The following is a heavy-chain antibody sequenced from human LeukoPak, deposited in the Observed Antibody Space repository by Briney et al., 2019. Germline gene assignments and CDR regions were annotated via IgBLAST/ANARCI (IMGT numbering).Heavy chain of an antibody. CDR1: GFTFDDYG. CDR3: VRWGLGKGEAFDI. CDR2: INSDGSNT. J-gene: IGHJ3*02. D-gene: IGHD3-10*01. Sequence: GGSLRLSCAASGFTFDDYGMSWVRHVSGKGRVWVSRINSDGSNTNYADSVKGRFTISRDNAKNTLYLQMNSLRAEDTAVYYCVRWGLGKGEAFDIWGQGTMVTVSS. V-gene: IGHV3-74*01.